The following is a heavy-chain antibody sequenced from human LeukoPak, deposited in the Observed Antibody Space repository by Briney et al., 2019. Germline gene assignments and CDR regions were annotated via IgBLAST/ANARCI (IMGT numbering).Heavy chain of an antibody. J-gene: IGHJ6*03. CDR2: INPNSGGT. CDR1: GYTFTGYY. CDR3: ARDLNWNYGGYYYYYMDV. V-gene: IGHV1-2*02. Sequence: ASVKVSCKASGYTFTGYYMHWVRQAPGQGLEWMGWINPNSGGTNYAQKFQGRVTMTRDTSISTAYMELSRLRSDDTAVYYCARDLNWNYGGYYYYYMDVWGKGTTVTVSS. D-gene: IGHD1-7*01.